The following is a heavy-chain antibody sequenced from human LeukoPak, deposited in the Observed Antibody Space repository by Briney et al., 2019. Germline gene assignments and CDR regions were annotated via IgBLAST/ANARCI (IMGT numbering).Heavy chain of an antibody. CDR2: IRYDGSNK. J-gene: IGHJ4*02. V-gene: IGHV3-30*02. Sequence: GGSLRLSCAASGFTFSSYGMHWVRQAPGKGLEWVAFIRYDGSNKYYADSVKGRFTISRDNSKNTLYLQMNTLRAEDTAVYYCASFYGSGFSFDYWGQGTLVTASS. CDR3: ASFYGSGFSFDY. CDR1: GFTFSSYG. D-gene: IGHD3-10*01.